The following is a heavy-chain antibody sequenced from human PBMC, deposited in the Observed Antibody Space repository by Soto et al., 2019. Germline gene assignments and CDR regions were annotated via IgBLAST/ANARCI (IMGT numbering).Heavy chain of an antibody. Sequence: GGSLRLSCAASGFTFSSYSMNWVRQAPWKGLEWVSSISSSSSYIYYADSVKGRFTISRDNAKNSLYLQMNSLRAEDTAVYYCARDRYYDSSGQRGYGMDVWGQGTTVTVSS. CDR1: GFTFSSYS. D-gene: IGHD3-22*01. CDR2: ISSSSSYI. V-gene: IGHV3-21*01. J-gene: IGHJ6*02. CDR3: ARDRYYDSSGQRGYGMDV.